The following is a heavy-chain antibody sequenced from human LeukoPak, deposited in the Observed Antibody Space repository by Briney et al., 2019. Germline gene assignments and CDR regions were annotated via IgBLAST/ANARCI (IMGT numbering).Heavy chain of an antibody. CDR1: GGSISSSNW. Sequence: PSRTLSLTCAVAGGSISSSNWWSGVRQPPGKGLEWIWEIYHSGSTNHNPSLKRRVTISVDTRKNQVSLKLSSVTAAHTAVYYCARDWCSSPSCYSFDPWGQGTLVTVSS. J-gene: IGHJ5*02. D-gene: IGHD2-2*01. CDR2: IYHSGST. CDR3: ARDWCSSPSCYSFDP. V-gene: IGHV4-4*02.